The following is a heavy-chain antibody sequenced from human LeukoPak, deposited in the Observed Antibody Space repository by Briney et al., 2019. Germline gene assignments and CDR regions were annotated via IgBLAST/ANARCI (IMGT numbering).Heavy chain of an antibody. CDR1: GFTFSSYS. J-gene: IGHJ4*02. CDR3: ARDQLWDGSGCYYVELSY. D-gene: IGHD3-22*01. CDR2: ISSSSSAT. V-gene: IGHV3-48*01. Sequence: GGSLRLSCAASGFTFSSYSMNWVRQAPGKGLEWLSFISSSSSATYYADSVKGRFTISRDNAKKSLYLQMNSLRAEDTAVYYCARDQLWDGSGCYYVELSYWGQGTLVTVSS.